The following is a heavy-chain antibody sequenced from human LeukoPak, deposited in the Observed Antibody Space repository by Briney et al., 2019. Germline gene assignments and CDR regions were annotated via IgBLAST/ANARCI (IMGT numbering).Heavy chain of an antibody. CDR3: ARFFQTYFDY. V-gene: IGHV4-39*01. CDR2: IYYSGST. CDR1: GGSISSSSYY. D-gene: IGHD3-3*01. Sequence: PSETLSLTCTVSGGSISSSSYYWGWIRQPPGKGLEWIGSIYYSGSTYYNPSLKSRVTISVDTSKNQFSLKLSSVTAADTAVYYCARFFQTYFDYWGQGTLVTASS. J-gene: IGHJ4*02.